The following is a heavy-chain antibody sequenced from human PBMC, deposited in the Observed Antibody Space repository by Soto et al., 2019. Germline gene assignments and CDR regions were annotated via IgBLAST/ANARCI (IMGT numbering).Heavy chain of an antibody. V-gene: IGHV3-33*01. CDR1: GFTFSSYG. CDR2: IWYDGSNK. CDR3: ARLNPTVTTLDY. J-gene: IGHJ4*02. D-gene: IGHD4-4*01. Sequence: GWSLRVSCAASGFTFSSYGMHWVRQAPGKGLEWVAVIWYDGSNKYYADSVKGRFTISRDNSKNTLYLQMNSLRAEDTAVYYCARLNPTVTTLDYWGQGTLVTVSS.